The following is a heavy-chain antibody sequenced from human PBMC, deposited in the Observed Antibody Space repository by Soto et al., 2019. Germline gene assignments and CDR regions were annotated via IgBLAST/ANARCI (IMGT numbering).Heavy chain of an antibody. V-gene: IGHV5-10-1*03. CDR2: IDPSDSYT. CDR1: GYSFTSYW. CDR3: ARRQVEMATSGDFDY. D-gene: IGHD5-12*01. J-gene: IGHJ4*02. Sequence: EVQLVQSGAEVKKPGESLRISCKGSGYSFTSYWISWVRQMPGKGLEWMGRIDPSDSYTNYSPSFQGHVTISADKSISTAYLQWSSLKASDTAMYYCARRQVEMATSGDFDYWGQGTLVTVSS.